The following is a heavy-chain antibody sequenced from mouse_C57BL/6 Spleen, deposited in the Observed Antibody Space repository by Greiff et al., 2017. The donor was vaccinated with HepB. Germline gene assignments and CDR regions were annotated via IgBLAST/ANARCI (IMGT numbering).Heavy chain of an antibody. D-gene: IGHD1-1*01. Sequence: SGPELVKPGASVKMSCKASGYTFTDYNMHWVKQSHGKSLEWIGNINPNNGGTSYNQKFKGKATLTVNKSSSTAYMELRSLTSEDSAVYYCTINYYGSSGAMDYWGQGTSVTVSS. CDR2: INPNNGGT. J-gene: IGHJ4*01. V-gene: IGHV1-22*01. CDR1: GYTFTDYN. CDR3: TINYYGSSGAMDY.